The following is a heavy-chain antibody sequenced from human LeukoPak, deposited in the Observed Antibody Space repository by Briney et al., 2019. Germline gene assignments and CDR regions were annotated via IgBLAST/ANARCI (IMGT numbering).Heavy chain of an antibody. CDR3: AREGDSSGYYRDCAFDI. CDR2: INYSGST. CDR1: GGSISSGGYY. J-gene: IGHJ3*02. V-gene: IGHV4-31*03. Sequence: SETLSLTCTVSGGSISSGGYYWSWIRQHPGKGLEWIGYINYSGSTYYNPSLKSRVTISVDTSKNQFSLKLSSVTAADTAVYYCAREGDSSGYYRDCAFDIWGQGTMVTVSS. D-gene: IGHD3-22*01.